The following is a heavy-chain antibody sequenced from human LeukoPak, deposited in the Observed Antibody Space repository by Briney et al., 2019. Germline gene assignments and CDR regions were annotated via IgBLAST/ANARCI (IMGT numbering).Heavy chain of an antibody. CDR3: ARGTRRGYSYGSAFDI. V-gene: IGHV4-4*07. J-gene: IGHJ3*02. Sequence: SETVSLTCTVSGGSISSYYWSWIRQPAGKGLEWIGRIYTSGSTNYNPSLMYRVTISVDTSKNQFSLKLSSMTAADTAVYYCARGTRRGYSYGSAFDIWGQGTMVTVSS. CDR2: IYTSGST. D-gene: IGHD5-18*01. CDR1: GGSISSYY.